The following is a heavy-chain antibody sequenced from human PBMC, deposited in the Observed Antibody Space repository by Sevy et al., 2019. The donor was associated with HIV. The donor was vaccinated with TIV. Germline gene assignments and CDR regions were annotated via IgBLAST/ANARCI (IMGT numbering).Heavy chain of an antibody. CDR1: GFTFNIYA. V-gene: IGHV3-23*01. J-gene: IGHJ4*02. D-gene: IGHD3-22*01. CDR3: AKRPYYYYNSDGHLVSSTDEADY. CDR2: ISGGGDGT. Sequence: GGSLRLSCAASGFTFNIYAMSWVRQAPGKGLEWLSAISGGGDGTYYADSVKGRLTISGDNSRNTLYLQMNSLRAEDTAVYYCAKRPYYYYNSDGHLVSSTDEADYWGQGTQVTVSS.